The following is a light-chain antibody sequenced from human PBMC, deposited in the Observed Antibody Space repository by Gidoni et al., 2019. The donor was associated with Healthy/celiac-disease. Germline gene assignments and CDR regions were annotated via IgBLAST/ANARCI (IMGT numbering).Light chain of an antibody. J-gene: IGKJ5*01. Sequence: IQMTQSHSSLSASVGDRVTITCRASQSSSSYLNWYQQKPGKAPKLLIYAASSLQSGVPSRFSGSGSGTDFTLTISSLQPEDFATYYCQQSYSTPSITFGQGTRLEIK. V-gene: IGKV1-39*01. CDR3: QQSYSTPSIT. CDR1: QSSSSY. CDR2: AAS.